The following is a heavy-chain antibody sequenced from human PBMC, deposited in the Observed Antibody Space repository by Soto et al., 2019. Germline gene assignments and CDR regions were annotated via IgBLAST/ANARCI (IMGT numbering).Heavy chain of an antibody. CDR2: INHSGST. D-gene: IGHD3-10*01. CDR1: GGSFSGYY. J-gene: IGHJ6*02. V-gene: IGHV4-34*01. Sequence: SETLSLTCAVYGGSFSGYYWGWIRQPPGKGLEWIGEINHSGSTNYNPSLKSRVTISVDTSKNQVSLKLSSVTAADTAVYHCARVSGTYYYGMDVWGQGTTVT. CDR3: ARVSGTYYYGMDV.